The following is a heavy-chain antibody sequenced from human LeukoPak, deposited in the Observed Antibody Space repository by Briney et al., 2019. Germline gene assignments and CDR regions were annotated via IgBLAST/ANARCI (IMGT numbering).Heavy chain of an antibody. CDR1: GYTLTELS. J-gene: IGHJ6*02. CDR3: ATSVVPAAGKSSYYYYGMDV. D-gene: IGHD2-2*01. CDR2: FDPEDGET. V-gene: IGHV1-24*01. Sequence: ASVKVSCKVSGYTLTELSMHWVRQAPGKGLEWMGGFDPEDGETIYAQKFQGRVTMTEDTSTDTAYMELSSLRSEDTAVYYCATSVVPAAGKSSYYYYGMDVWGQGTTVTVSS.